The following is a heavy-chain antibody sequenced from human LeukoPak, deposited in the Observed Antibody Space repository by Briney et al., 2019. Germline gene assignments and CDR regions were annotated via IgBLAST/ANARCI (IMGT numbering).Heavy chain of an antibody. CDR3: ARDAVGATSIPNWFDP. D-gene: IGHD1-26*01. Sequence: ASVKVSCKASGYTFTGYYMHWVRQAPGQGLEWMGWISAYNGNTNYAQKLQGRVTMTTDTSTSTAYMELRSLRSDDTAVYYCARDAVGATSIPNWFDPWGQGTLVTVSS. V-gene: IGHV1-18*04. CDR2: ISAYNGNT. J-gene: IGHJ5*02. CDR1: GYTFTGYY.